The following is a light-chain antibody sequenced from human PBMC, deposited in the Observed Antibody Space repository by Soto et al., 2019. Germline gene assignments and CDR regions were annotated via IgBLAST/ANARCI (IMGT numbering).Light chain of an antibody. CDR2: EVS. CDR1: SSDVGGYNY. V-gene: IGLV2-14*01. Sequence: QSALTQPASVSGSPGQSITISCTGTSSDVGGYNYVSWHQQHPGKAPKLMIYEVSNRPSGVSNRFSGSKSGNTASLTISGLQAEDEADYYCSSYTSSSPFFGTGTKLTVL. CDR3: SSYTSSSPF. J-gene: IGLJ1*01.